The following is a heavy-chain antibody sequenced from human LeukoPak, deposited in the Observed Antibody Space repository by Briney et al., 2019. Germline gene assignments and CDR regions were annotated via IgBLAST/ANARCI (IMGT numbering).Heavy chain of an antibody. CDR2: ISSSSSYI. V-gene: IGHV3-21*01. CDR3: AGGGWWVFDY. J-gene: IGHJ4*02. D-gene: IGHD6-19*01. CDR1: GFTFSSYW. Sequence: GGSLRLSCAASGFTFSSYWMSWVRQAPGKGLEWVSSISSSSSYIYYADSVKGRFTISRDNAKNSLYLQMNSLRAEDTAVYYCAGGGWWVFDYWGQGTLVTVSS.